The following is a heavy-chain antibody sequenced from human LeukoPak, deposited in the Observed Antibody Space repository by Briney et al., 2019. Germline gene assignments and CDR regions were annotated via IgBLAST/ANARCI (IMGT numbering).Heavy chain of an antibody. CDR2: IYPDDSDI. Sequence: GESLKISCKTSGYRLTTYWVVWVRQMPGKGLEWMGIIYPDDSDIRYSPSFQGHITISADKSISTAYLQWSSLRASDTAMYYRARRSTDGDYDWFDRWGQGTLVTVSS. D-gene: IGHD4-17*01. CDR3: ARRSTDGDYDWFDR. V-gene: IGHV5-51*01. J-gene: IGHJ5*02. CDR1: GYRLTTYW.